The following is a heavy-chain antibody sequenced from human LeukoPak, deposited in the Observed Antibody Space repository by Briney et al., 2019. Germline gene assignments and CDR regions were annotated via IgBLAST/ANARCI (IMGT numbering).Heavy chain of an antibody. CDR1: GGTFSSYA. Sequence: ASVKVSCKASGGTFSSYAISWVRQAPGQGLEWMGGIIPIFGTANYAQKFQGRVTITADESTSTAYMELSSLRSEDTAVYYCARDRQEHLYYYYMDVWGKGTTVTVSS. CDR2: IIPIFGTA. D-gene: IGHD1/OR15-1a*01. CDR3: ARDRQEHLYYYYMDV. V-gene: IGHV1-69*13. J-gene: IGHJ6*03.